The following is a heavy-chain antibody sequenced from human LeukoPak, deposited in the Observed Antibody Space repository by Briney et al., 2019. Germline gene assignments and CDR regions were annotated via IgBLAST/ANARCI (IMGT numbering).Heavy chain of an antibody. D-gene: IGHD4-11*01. J-gene: IGHJ4*02. CDR2: IIPILGIA. Sequence: SVKVSCKASGGTFSSYAISWVRQALGQGLEWMGRIIPILGIANYAQKFQGRVTITADKSTSTAYMELSSLRSEDTAVYYCARHDYSNPRVDYWGQGTLVTVSS. CDR1: GGTFSSYA. CDR3: ARHDYSNPRVDY. V-gene: IGHV1-69*04.